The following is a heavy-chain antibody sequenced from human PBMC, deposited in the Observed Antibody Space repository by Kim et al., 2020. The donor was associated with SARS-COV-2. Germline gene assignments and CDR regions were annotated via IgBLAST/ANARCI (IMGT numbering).Heavy chain of an antibody. CDR2: IYYSGST. CDR3: ARHWLRVVPAAYFDY. D-gene: IGHD2-2*01. J-gene: IGHJ4*02. CDR1: GGSISSSSYY. Sequence: SETLSLTCTVSGGSISSSSYYWGWIRQPPGKGLEWIGSIYYSGSTYYNPSLKSRVTISVDTSKNQFSLKLSSVTAADTAVYYCARHWLRVVPAAYFDYWGQGTLVTVSS. V-gene: IGHV4-39*01.